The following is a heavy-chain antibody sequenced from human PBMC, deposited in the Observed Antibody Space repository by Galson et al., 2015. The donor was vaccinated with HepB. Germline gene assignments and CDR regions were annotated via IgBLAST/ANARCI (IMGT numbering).Heavy chain of an antibody. CDR3: AKAKTDYGGNLYWYFDV. J-gene: IGHJ2*01. D-gene: IGHD4-23*01. Sequence: SLRLSCAASGFTFSSYVMTWVRQAPGKGLEWVSAISGYGGTTYFAASVKGRFTISRDNSKDTLYLQMNSLRAEDTAVYYCAKAKTDYGGNLYWYFDVWGRGTLVTVSS. V-gene: IGHV3-23*01. CDR2: ISGYGGTT. CDR1: GFTFSSYV.